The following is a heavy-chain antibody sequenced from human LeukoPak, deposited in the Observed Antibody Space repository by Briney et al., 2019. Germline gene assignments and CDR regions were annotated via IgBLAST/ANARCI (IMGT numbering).Heavy chain of an antibody. Sequence: GGSLRLSCAASGFTFSTYAMTWVRQAPGKVLEWVSLISGTGGSTYYADSVKGQFTISRDNSKNTLYLQMNSLRAEDTAVYYCAKDYEPLVGVHRWGDWFDPWGQGTLVTVSS. CDR3: AKDYEPLVGVHRWGDWFDP. J-gene: IGHJ5*02. D-gene: IGHD1-26*01. CDR2: ISGTGGST. V-gene: IGHV3-23*01. CDR1: GFTFSTYA.